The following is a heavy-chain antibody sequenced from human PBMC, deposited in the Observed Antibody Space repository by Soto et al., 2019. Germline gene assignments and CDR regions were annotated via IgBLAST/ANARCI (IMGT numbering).Heavy chain of an antibody. CDR3: ARSRINNTPYNGLDV. D-gene: IGHD1-20*01. V-gene: IGHV4-59*01. CDR1: GGSISSYY. J-gene: IGHJ6*02. CDR2: IYYSGTS. Sequence: QVQLQESGPGLVKPSETLSLTCTVSGGSISSYYWSWIRQPPGKGLEWIGHIYYSGTSKYNPSLKSRVTISVDTSKRQFSLTVTSVTAADTAVYYCARSRINNTPYNGLDVWGLGTTVTVSS.